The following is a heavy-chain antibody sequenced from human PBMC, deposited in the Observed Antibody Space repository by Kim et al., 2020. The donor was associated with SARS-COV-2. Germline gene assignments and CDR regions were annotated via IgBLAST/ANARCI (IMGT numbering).Heavy chain of an antibody. J-gene: IGHJ4*02. V-gene: IGHV1-69*01. Sequence: ANYAPKCQGRVTITADESTSTAYMGLSSLRSEDTAMYYCRALIAAPTIDYWGQGTLVTVSS. D-gene: IGHD6-6*01. CDR3: RALIAAPTIDY. CDR2: A.